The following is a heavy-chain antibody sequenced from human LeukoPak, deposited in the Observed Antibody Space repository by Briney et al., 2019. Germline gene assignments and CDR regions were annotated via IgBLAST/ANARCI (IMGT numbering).Heavy chain of an antibody. V-gene: IGHV1-2*02. D-gene: IGHD2-15*01. J-gene: IGHJ4*02. CDR2: INPKTGAL. CDR1: GYNFPDFF. CDR3: ARARVQNKGSCSDTSCYMYYTDS. Sequence: ASVKVSCKTSGYNFPDFFIHWIRQAPGQGLEWMGWINPKTGALKYAQKFQGRVASTRDTSSTVAYLEVNSLTADDTALYFCARARVQNKGSCSDTSCYMYYTDSWGQGTLVTVSS.